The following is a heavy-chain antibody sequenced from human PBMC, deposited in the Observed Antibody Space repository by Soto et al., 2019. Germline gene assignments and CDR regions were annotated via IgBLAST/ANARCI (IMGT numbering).Heavy chain of an antibody. Sequence: QVQLQESGPGLVKPSETLSLTCTVSGASISTHYWIWIRQPAGKRLEWIGRIDSSGSANYNPSLRSRVTLSVDTSKNQFSLKLSSVTAADTAVYYCARGLGGYDQLFDYWGQGTLVTVSS. CDR2: IDSSGSA. V-gene: IGHV4-4*07. CDR3: ARGLGGYDQLFDY. D-gene: IGHD5-12*01. J-gene: IGHJ4*02. CDR1: GASISTHY.